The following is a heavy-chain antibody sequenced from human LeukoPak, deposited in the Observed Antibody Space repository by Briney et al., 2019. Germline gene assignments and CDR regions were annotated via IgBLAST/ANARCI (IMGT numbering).Heavy chain of an antibody. CDR2: ISESGDTT. CDR3: AKLGVTVGANAY. J-gene: IGHJ4*02. CDR1: GVTFSNYA. D-gene: IGHD4-23*01. V-gene: IGHV3-23*01. Sequence: PGGSLRLSCAASGVTFSNYAMSWVRQGPEKGLEWVSSISESGDTTDHADSVKGRFTISRDNSKNTLYLQMNFLSADDTAVYYCAKLGVTVGANAYWGQGTLVTVAS.